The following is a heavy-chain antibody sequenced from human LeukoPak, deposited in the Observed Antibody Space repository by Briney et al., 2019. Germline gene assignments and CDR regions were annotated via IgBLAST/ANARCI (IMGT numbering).Heavy chain of an antibody. CDR3: ARDRNSGSSLDI. CDR2: IYPYSGDT. J-gene: IGHJ3*02. V-gene: IGHV1-2*02. Sequence: ASVKVSCKASGYTFTGNYIHWLRQAPGQGLEWMGWIYPYSGDTNYAQNFQGRVTMTRDTSISTAYMELSSLKSDDTAVYYCARDRNSGSSLDIWGQGTMLTVSS. CDR1: GYTFTGNY. D-gene: IGHD6-6*01.